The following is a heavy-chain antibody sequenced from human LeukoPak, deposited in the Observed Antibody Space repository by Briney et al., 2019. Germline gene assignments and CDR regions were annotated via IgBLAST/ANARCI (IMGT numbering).Heavy chain of an antibody. Sequence: SETLSLTCAVSGGSFSGYYWSWVRQPPGKGLEWIGEINHSGSTNYNPSLKSRVTISVDTSKNQFSLKLSSVTAADTAVYYCARGHDTAIDFVYWGQGTLVTVSS. J-gene: IGHJ4*02. D-gene: IGHD5-18*01. CDR3: ARGHDTAIDFVY. V-gene: IGHV4-34*01. CDR1: GGSFSGYY. CDR2: INHSGST.